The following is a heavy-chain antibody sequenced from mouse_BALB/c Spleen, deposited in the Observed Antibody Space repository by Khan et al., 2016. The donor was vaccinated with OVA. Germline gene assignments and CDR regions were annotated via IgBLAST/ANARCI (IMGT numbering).Heavy chain of an antibody. CDR2: IWGDGST. D-gene: IGHD2-1*01. CDR3: AKETLGNFVAMDY. Sequence: QVQLKESGPGLVAPSQSLSITCTVSGFSLTSNGVSWVRQPPGKGLEWLGVIWGDGSTNYHSVLKSRLSISKDDSKSQVFLKVNSLHIDDTAMYYCAKETLGNFVAMDYWGQGTSVTVSS. J-gene: IGHJ4*01. V-gene: IGHV2-3*01. CDR1: GFSLTSNG.